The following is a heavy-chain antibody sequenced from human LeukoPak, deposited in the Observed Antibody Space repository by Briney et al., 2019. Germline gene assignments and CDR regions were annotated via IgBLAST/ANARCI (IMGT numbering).Heavy chain of an antibody. D-gene: IGHD1-14*01. Sequence: ASVKVSCKASRYTFTSYDINWVRQAAGQGLEWMGWMNPNSGNTDYAQKFQGRVIMTRNTSMSTAYMELSGLRSEDTAVYYCARASYGQTTRRWFDPWGQGTLVTVSS. V-gene: IGHV1-8*01. CDR2: MNPNSGNT. J-gene: IGHJ5*02. CDR3: ARASYGQTTRRWFDP. CDR1: RYTFTSYD.